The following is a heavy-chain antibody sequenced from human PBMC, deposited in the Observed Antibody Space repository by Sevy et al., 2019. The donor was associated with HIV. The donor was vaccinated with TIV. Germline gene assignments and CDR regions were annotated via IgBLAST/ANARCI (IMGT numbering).Heavy chain of an antibody. CDR3: ARREFNSSGRKPLNAFDI. D-gene: IGHD6-19*01. CDR1: GGSISSGSYY. V-gene: IGHV4-61*02. CDR2: IYTSGST. Sequence: SETLSLTCTVSGGSISSGSYYWSWIRQPAGKGLEWIGRIYTSGSTNYNPSLKSRVTISVDTSKNQFSLKLSSVTAADTAVYYCARREFNSSGRKPLNAFDIWGLGTMVTVSS. J-gene: IGHJ3*02.